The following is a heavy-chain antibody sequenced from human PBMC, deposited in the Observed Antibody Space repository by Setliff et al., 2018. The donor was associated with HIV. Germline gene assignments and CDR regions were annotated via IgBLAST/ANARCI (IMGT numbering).Heavy chain of an antibody. CDR2: MYFRGNA. V-gene: IGHV4-59*01. J-gene: IGHJ6*02. CDR3: ARVETTVRGATYGLDV. D-gene: IGHD3-10*01. CDR1: GGSINSYY. Sequence: SETLSLTCSVSGGSINSYYWSWIRQAPGKGLEWIGTMYFRGNARNSPSLKSRVTILVDTSKNQLSLNLTSVTAADTAVYYCARVETTVRGATYGLDVWGQGTTVTVSS.